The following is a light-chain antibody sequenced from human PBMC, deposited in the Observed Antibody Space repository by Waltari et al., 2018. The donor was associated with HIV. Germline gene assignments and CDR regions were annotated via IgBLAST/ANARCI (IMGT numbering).Light chain of an antibody. CDR2: GAS. V-gene: IGKV3-15*01. CDR3: QQFNVWPQT. Sequence: MVMTQSPASLSVSLGASVTLSCRASQRIDSDLAWYQYKPGQAPRLLIFGASTRAPGVSGKFSGSGSGTDFTLTISSLESEDCAIYYCQQFNVWPQTFGQGTRLEVK. CDR1: QRIDSD. J-gene: IGKJ2*01.